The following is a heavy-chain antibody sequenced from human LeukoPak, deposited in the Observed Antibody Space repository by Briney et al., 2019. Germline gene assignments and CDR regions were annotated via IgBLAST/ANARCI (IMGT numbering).Heavy chain of an antibody. CDR1: GGSISSYY. CDR2: IYYSGST. Sequence: SETLSLTCTVSGGSISSYYWSWIRQPPGKGLEWIGYIYYSGSTNYNPSLKSRVTISVDRSKNQFSLKLSSVTAADTAVYYCARGPIVPNNWFDPWGQGTLVTVSS. D-gene: IGHD1-26*01. CDR3: ARGPIVPNNWFDP. J-gene: IGHJ5*02. V-gene: IGHV4-59*12.